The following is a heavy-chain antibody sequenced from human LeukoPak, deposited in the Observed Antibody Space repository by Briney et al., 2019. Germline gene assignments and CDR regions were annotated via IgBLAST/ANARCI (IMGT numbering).Heavy chain of an antibody. D-gene: IGHD3-22*01. CDR3: AFPDGDYYDRRGAFRI. CDR1: GGTFSTYT. J-gene: IGHJ3*02. V-gene: IGHV1-69*13. CDR2: IIPIFGTI. Sequence: SVKVSCKASGGTFSTYTFSWVRRAPGQGLEWMGGIIPIFGTINYAQKFQGRVTITADESASTAYMELSNLRSGDTAMYYCAFPDGDYYDRRGAFRIWGQGTLATVSS.